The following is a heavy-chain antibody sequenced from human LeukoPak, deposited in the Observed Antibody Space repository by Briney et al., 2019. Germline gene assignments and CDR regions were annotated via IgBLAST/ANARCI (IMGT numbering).Heavy chain of an antibody. D-gene: IGHD3-22*01. CDR1: GFTFSSYP. J-gene: IGHJ4*02. Sequence: PGGSLRLSCAASGFTFSSYPMTWVRQAPGKGLEWVANIKEDGSEKYYGDSVKGRFTISRDNAKNSLYLQMNSLRAEDTAVYYCARDSSGYQWGQGTLVTVSS. CDR3: ARDSSGYQ. CDR2: IKEDGSEK. V-gene: IGHV3-7*01.